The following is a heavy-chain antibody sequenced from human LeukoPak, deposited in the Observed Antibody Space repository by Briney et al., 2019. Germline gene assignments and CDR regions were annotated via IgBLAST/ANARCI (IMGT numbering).Heavy chain of an antibody. CDR2: ISTYNGNT. CDR1: GYIFTSYG. J-gene: IGHJ3*02. D-gene: IGHD6-13*01. V-gene: IGHV1-18*01. CDR3: ARDRGRIAAARPDAFDI. Sequence: GASVKVSCKASGYIFTSYGISGVRQAPGQGVEGMGWISTYNGNTNYEQKLQLRVTMTTYTSTSTANIEMRSMRSDDTAVYYCARDRGRIAAARPDAFDIWGQGTMVTVSS.